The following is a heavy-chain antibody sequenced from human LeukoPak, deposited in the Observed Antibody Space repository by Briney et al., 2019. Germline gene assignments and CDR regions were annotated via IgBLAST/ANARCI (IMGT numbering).Heavy chain of an antibody. CDR1: GFTVSSNY. CDR2: IYSGGST. J-gene: IGHJ4*02. Sequence: GGSLRLSCAASGFTVSSNYMSWVRQAPGKGLEWVSVIYSGGSTYYADSVKGRFTISRDNSKNTLYLQMNSLRAEDTAVYYCARDSGGYSSSWNYRGQGTLVTVSS. V-gene: IGHV3-66*01. CDR3: ARDSGGYSSSWNY. D-gene: IGHD6-13*01.